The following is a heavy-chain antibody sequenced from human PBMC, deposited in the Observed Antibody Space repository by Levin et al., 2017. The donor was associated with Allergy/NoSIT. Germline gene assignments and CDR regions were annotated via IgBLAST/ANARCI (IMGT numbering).Heavy chain of an antibody. CDR2: INWNSGST. V-gene: IGHV3-20*01. D-gene: IGHD2/OR15-2a*01. Sequence: RLGESLKISCAASGFTFDDYGMSWVRQAPGKGLEWVSGINWNSGSTGYADSVKGRLTISRDNAKNSLYLQMNSLRAEDTALYHCARHRFTMNIHDGFDIWGQGTMVIVSS. J-gene: IGHJ3*02. CDR1: GFTFDDYG. CDR3: ARHRFTMNIHDGFDI.